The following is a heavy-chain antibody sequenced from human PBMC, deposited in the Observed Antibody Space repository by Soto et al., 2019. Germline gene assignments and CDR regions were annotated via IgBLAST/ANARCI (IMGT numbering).Heavy chain of an antibody. CDR3: AREGSWPYYYYGMDG. V-gene: IGHV1-18*01. D-gene: IGHD6-13*01. Sequence: HVQLVQSGDEVKKPGASVKVSCKASGYTFTTYGISWVRQAPGQGLEWMGWISAYNGDTKYAQSVQDRVSMTTDTPTSTAYMELRSLRSDDTAVYYCAREGSWPYYYYGMDGWGQGTRVTVSS. CDR1: GYTFTTYG. CDR2: ISAYNGDT. J-gene: IGHJ6*02.